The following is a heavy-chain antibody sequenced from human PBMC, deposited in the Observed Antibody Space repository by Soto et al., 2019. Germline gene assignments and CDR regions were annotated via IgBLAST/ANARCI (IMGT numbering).Heavy chain of an antibody. CDR1: GYTFTSYA. CDR3: AREGVYCSSTSCYNLVY. J-gene: IGHJ4*02. Sequence: ASVKVSCKASGYTFTSYAMNWVRQAPGQGLEWMGWINTNTGNPTYAQGFPGRFVFSLDTSVSTAYLQISSLKAEDTAMYYCAREGVYCSSTSCYNLVYWGQGPLVTVSS. CDR2: INTNTGNP. V-gene: IGHV7-4-1*02. D-gene: IGHD2-2*02.